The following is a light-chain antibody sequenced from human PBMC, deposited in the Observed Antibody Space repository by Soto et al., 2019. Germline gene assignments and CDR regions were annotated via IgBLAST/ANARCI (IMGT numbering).Light chain of an antibody. Sequence: QSALTQPRSVSGSPGQSVTISCTGTSGNVGGYNYVSWYQQYPGKAPKLIIYDVTERPSGVPDRFSGSKSGNTASLTISGLQADDEADYYCCSFADSNIYVVFGGGTKLTV. V-gene: IGLV2-11*01. CDR1: SGNVGGYNY. CDR2: DVT. J-gene: IGLJ2*01. CDR3: CSFADSNIYVV.